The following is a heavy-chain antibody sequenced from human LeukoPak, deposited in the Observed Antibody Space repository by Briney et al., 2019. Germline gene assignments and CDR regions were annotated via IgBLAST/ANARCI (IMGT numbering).Heavy chain of an antibody. CDR1: GYTFTSYY. CDR2: INPNSGGT. Sequence: AASVKVSCKASGYTFTSYYMHWVRQAPGQGLEWMGWINPNSGGTNYAQKFQGRVTMTRDTSISTAYMELSRLRSDDTAVYYCARDYFWSGYSYYYYYYMDVWGKGTTVTVSS. D-gene: IGHD3-3*01. V-gene: IGHV1-2*02. CDR3: ARDYFWSGYSYYYYYYMDV. J-gene: IGHJ6*03.